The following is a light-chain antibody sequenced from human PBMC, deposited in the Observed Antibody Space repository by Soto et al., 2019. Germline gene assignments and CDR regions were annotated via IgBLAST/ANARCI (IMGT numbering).Light chain of an antibody. V-gene: IGKV3-15*01. J-gene: IGKJ5*01. Sequence: EFVVTQSPATLSVSPGKRVTLSCRASQSVSNKVACYQQKPGQTPRVIIYDTSTRAADIPARLSGSGYGTYFTLTISSLQSEDFAIYYCQERNYLQVTFGQGTRLE. CDR3: QERNYLQVT. CDR2: DTS. CDR1: QSVSNK.